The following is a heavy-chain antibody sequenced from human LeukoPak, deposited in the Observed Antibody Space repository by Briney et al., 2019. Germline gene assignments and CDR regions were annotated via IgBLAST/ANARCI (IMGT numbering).Heavy chain of an antibody. CDR2: IYHSGYT. CDR1: LGSISSSSYY. D-gene: IGHD3-10*01. J-gene: IGHJ4*02. V-gene: IGHV4-39*01. CDR3: AKHYMGSYDNRGLDY. Sequence: SGTLSLTRTVSLGSISSSSYYWGWIRQPPGKGLEWIGSIYHSGYTHYNPSVESRVTISVDTSKTQFSLKLSSVTAADPAVYYCAKHYMGSYDNRGLDYWGQGTLVTVSS.